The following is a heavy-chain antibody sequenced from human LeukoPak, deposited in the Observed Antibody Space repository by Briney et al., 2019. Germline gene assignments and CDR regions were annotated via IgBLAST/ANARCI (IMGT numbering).Heavy chain of an antibody. Sequence: GGSLRLSCTASGFTFSTYWMSWVRQAPGKGLEWVANIKPDGSQKYYVNSLRGRFNISRDNAKNSLYLQMNSLRAEDTAVYYCAKDPIAVAGNNYYGMDVWGQGTTVTVSS. J-gene: IGHJ6*02. CDR2: IKPDGSQK. CDR1: GFTFSTYW. CDR3: AKDPIAVAGNNYYGMDV. D-gene: IGHD6-19*01. V-gene: IGHV3-7*01.